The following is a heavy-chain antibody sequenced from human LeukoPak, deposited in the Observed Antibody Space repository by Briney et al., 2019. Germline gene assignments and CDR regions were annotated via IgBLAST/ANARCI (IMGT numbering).Heavy chain of an antibody. CDR2: INPNGGDT. J-gene: IGHJ3*02. Sequence: ASVKVSCKASGYTFTGYYIHWVRQAPGQGLEWMAWINPNGGDTNYAHKFQGRVTMTRDTSITTAYMELSRLRSDDTAVYYCARSSSNAFDIWGQGTMVTVSS. CDR1: GYTFTGYY. V-gene: IGHV1-2*02. CDR3: ARSSSNAFDI. D-gene: IGHD6-6*01.